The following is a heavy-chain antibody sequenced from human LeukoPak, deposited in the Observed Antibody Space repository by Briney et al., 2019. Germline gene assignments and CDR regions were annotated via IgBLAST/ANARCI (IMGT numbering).Heavy chain of an antibody. CDR3: AKDRSPRGYSYGYFDY. D-gene: IGHD5-18*01. CDR2: INNSGST. V-gene: IGHV4-59*01. J-gene: IGHJ4*02. Sequence: SETLSLTCSVSGGSISSYYWSWIRQPPGKGPEWIGYINNSGSTNYNPSVKSRVTISVDTSKKQFSLRPSSVTTADTAVYYCAKDRSPRGYSYGYFDYWGQGILVTVSS. CDR1: GGSISSYY.